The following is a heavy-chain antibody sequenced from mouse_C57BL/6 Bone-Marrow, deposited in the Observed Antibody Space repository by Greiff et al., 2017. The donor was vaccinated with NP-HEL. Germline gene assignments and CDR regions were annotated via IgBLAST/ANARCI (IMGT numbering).Heavy chain of an antibody. CDR3: ARDAINYYGSSYWYFDV. CDR1: GFTFSDFY. J-gene: IGHJ1*03. Sequence: EVKLVESGGGLVQSGRSLRLSCATSGFTFSDFYMAWVRQAPGKGLEWIAASRNKANDYTTEYSASVKGRFIVSRDTSQSILYLQMNALRAEDTAIYYCARDAINYYGSSYWYFDVWGTGTTVTVSS. CDR2: SRNKANDYTT. D-gene: IGHD1-1*01. V-gene: IGHV7-1*01.